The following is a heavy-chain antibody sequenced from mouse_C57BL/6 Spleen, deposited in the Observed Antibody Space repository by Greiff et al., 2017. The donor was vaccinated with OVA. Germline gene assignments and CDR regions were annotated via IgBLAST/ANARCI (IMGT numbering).Heavy chain of an antibody. CDR3: ARPTYYGSSYGFAY. Sequence: QVQLQQPGAELVRPGSSVKLSCKASGYTFTSYWMHWVKQRPIQGLEWIGNIYPSDSETHYNQKFKDKATLTVDKSSSTAYMQLSSLTSDDSAVYYCARPTYYGSSYGFAYWGQGTLVTVSA. CDR1: GYTFTSYW. D-gene: IGHD1-1*01. V-gene: IGHV1-52*01. CDR2: IYPSDSET. J-gene: IGHJ3*01.